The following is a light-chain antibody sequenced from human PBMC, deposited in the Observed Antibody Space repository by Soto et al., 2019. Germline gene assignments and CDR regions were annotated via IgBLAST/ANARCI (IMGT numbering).Light chain of an antibody. CDR1: QTVASN. J-gene: IGKJ2*01. Sequence: EIVMTQSPASLSVSPGEGATLSCRASQTVASNLAWYQQKPGQAPRLLIHGASTRATGVPARFSGSGSGTDFTLTISSLQYEDFGVYYCQQYHNWPPQYTFGQGTKLQIK. V-gene: IGKV3-15*01. CDR2: GAS. CDR3: QQYHNWPPQYT.